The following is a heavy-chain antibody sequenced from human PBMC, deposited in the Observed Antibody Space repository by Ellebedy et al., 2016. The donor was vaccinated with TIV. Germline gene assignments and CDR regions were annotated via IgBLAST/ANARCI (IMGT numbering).Heavy chain of an antibody. CDR1: GFTFSSYW. Sequence: GGSLRLSXAASGFTFSSYWMNWVRQAPGKGLEWVANIKQDGSEKNYMNSVKGRFTISRDNAKNSLYLQMNSLRAEETAVDYCTREIGGSGSGWGQGTLVNVSS. CDR3: TREIGGSGSG. J-gene: IGHJ4*02. D-gene: IGHD3-10*01. CDR2: IKQDGSEK. V-gene: IGHV3-7*01.